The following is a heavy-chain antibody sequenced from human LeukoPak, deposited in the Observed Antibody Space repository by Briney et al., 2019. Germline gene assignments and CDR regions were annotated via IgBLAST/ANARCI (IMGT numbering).Heavy chain of an antibody. V-gene: IGHV1-46*01. J-gene: IGHJ3*02. Sequence: ASVKVSCKASGYTFTSYYMHWVRQAPGQGLEWMGIINPSAGSTNYAQKFQGRVTVTRDTSTSTVYMELSSLRSDDTAVYYCARGYFGSGSYGAFNIWGQGTMVTVSS. CDR2: INPSAGST. CDR1: GYTFTSYY. D-gene: IGHD3-10*01. CDR3: ARGYFGSGSYGAFNI.